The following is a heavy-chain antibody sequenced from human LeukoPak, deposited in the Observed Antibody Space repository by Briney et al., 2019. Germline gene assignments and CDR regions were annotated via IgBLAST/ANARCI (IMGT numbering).Heavy chain of an antibody. J-gene: IGHJ4*02. CDR3: AKVLEQLVPDY. CDR2: ISSSSSYI. Sequence: PGESLRLSCAASGFTFSNYGMNWVRQAPGKGLEWVSYISSSSSYIYYADSVKGRFTISRDNAKNSLYLQMNSLRAEDTAVYYCAKVLEQLVPDYWGQETLVIVSS. D-gene: IGHD6-6*01. V-gene: IGHV3-21*01. CDR1: GFTFSNYG.